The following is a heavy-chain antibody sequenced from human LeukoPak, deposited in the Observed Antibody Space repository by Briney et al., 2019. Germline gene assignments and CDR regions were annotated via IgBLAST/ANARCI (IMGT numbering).Heavy chain of an antibody. Sequence: GGSLRLSCAASGFTFSSYSMNWVRQAPGKGLEWVSSISSSSSYICYADSVKGRFTISKDNAKNSLYLQMNSLRAEDTAVYYCASYGSGSYPQFDPWGQGTLVTVSS. CDR2: ISSSSSYI. D-gene: IGHD3-10*01. J-gene: IGHJ5*02. V-gene: IGHV3-21*01. CDR1: GFTFSSYS. CDR3: ASYGSGSYPQFDP.